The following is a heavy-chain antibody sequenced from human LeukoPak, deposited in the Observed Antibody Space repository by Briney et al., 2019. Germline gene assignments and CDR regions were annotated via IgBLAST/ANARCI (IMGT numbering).Heavy chain of an antibody. V-gene: IGHV3-48*03. Sequence: PGGSLRLSCVASGFSFSSFEMNWVRQAPGKGLEWLSYITNTGRTIYYADSVKGRFTIYRDNAKNSLYLHMNSLRGDDTAIYYCARGGAYGMMGYWGQGTLVTVSS. CDR2: ITNTGRTI. CDR1: GFSFSSFE. CDR3: ARGGAYGMMGY. J-gene: IGHJ4*02. D-gene: IGHD4-17*01.